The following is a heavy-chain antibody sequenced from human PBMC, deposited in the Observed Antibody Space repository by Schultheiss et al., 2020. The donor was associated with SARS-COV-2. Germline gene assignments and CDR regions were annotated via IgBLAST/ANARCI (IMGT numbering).Heavy chain of an antibody. Sequence: GGSLRLSCAASGFTFSSYAMHWVRQAPGKGLEWVAVISYDGSNKYYADSVKGRFTISRDNSKNTLYLQMNSLRAEDTAVYYCARAAAGDYWGQGILVTVSS. V-gene: IGHV3-30*14. CDR3: ARAAAGDY. J-gene: IGHJ4*02. D-gene: IGHD6-13*01. CDR2: ISYDGSNK. CDR1: GFTFSSYA.